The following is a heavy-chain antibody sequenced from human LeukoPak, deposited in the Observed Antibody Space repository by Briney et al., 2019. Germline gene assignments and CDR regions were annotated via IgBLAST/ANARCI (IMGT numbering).Heavy chain of an antibody. J-gene: IGHJ4*02. CDR3: ARGRITMVRGVSYYFDY. Sequence: SETLSLTCTVSGGSISSYYWSWIRQPPGKGLEWIGYIYYSGSTNYNPSLKRRVTISVDTSKNQFSLKLSSVTAADTAVYYCARGRITMVRGVSYYFDYWGQGTLVTVSS. CDR1: GGSISSYY. V-gene: IGHV4-59*01. CDR2: IYYSGST. D-gene: IGHD3-10*01.